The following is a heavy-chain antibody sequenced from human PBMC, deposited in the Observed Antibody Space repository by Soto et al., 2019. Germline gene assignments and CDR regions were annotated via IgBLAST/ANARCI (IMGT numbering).Heavy chain of an antibody. D-gene: IGHD6-13*01. V-gene: IGHV3-30-3*01. CDR3: AREYSSSQHTYYYYYGMDV. J-gene: IGHJ6*02. Sequence: GGSLRLSCAASGFTFSSYAMHWVRQAPGKGLEWVAVISYDGSNKYYADSVKGRFTISRDNSKNTLYLQMNSLRAEDTAVYYCAREYSSSQHTYYYYYGMDVWGQGTTVTVSS. CDR1: GFTFSSYA. CDR2: ISYDGSNK.